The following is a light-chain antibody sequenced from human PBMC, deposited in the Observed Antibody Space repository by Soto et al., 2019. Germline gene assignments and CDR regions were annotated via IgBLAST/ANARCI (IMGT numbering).Light chain of an antibody. J-gene: IGKJ3*01. CDR1: QSISSSY. V-gene: IGKV3-20*01. CDR2: GAS. CDR3: QHYGNSPPLVT. Sequence: EIVLTQSPGTLSLSPGERATLSCRASQSISSSYLVWYQQKPGQAPRLLIYGASTRAAGIPDRFSGSGSGTDFTLTISRLESEDFAVYYCQHYGNSPPLVTFGPGTKVDVK.